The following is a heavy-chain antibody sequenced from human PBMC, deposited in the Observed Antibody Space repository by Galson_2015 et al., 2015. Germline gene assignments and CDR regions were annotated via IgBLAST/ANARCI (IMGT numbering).Heavy chain of an antibody. V-gene: IGHV3-74*01. CDR2: IHTDSGNT. CDR3: ERNRIGYINRWPSAFDY. Sequence: SLRLSCAASGFTFSSVWMNWVRQAPGKGLEWVARIHTDSGNTSYADSVKGRFTISRDNAKNMQYLQMNSMRPEDTAVYYCERNRIGYINRWPSAFDYWGQGTLVTVSS. CDR1: GFTFSSVW. J-gene: IGHJ4*02. D-gene: IGHD2-15*01.